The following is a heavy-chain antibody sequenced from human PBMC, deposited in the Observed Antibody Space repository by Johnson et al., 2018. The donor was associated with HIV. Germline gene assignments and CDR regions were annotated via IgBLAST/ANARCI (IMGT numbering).Heavy chain of an antibody. V-gene: IGHV3-30*02. CDR1: GFTFSSYG. Sequence: QVQLVESGGGVVQPGGSLRLSCAASGFTFSSYGMHWVRQAPGKGLEWVAFIRYDGSNKYYADSVKGRFSLSRDISKNMLYLQMHSLRGDDTAVYYCAKEYCSGGSCYLGPSGDAFDIWGQGTMVTVSS. CDR3: AKEYCSGGSCYLGPSGDAFDI. J-gene: IGHJ3*02. D-gene: IGHD2-15*01. CDR2: IRYDGSNK.